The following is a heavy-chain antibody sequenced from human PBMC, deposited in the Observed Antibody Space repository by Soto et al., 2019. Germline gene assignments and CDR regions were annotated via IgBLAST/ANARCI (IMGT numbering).Heavy chain of an antibody. CDR1: GFSLSTSGVG. J-gene: IGHJ1*01. CDR2: FYWDDDQ. Sequence: QITLKESGPTLVKPTQTLTLTCTFSGFSLSTSGVGVGWIRQPPGKALEWLALFYWDDDQRYSPSLKSRLTITKDTSKNQVVLTMTNMDPVDTATHYCAHSYTSGFVAEYFQHWGQGTLVTVSS. CDR3: AHSYTSGFVAEYFQH. D-gene: IGHD6-19*01. V-gene: IGHV2-5*02.